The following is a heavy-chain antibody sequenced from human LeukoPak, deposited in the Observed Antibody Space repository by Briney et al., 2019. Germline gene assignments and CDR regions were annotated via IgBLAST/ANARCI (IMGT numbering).Heavy chain of an antibody. CDR3: ANPRYCSSTSCYDFDY. V-gene: IGHV3-23*01. CDR1: GFTVSSNY. CDR2: ISGSGGST. J-gene: IGHJ4*02. D-gene: IGHD2-2*01. Sequence: PGGSLRLSCAASGFTVSSNYMSWVRQAPGKGLEWVSAISGSGGSTYYADSVKGRFTISRDNSKNTLYLQMNSLRAEDTAVYYCANPRYCSSTSCYDFDYWGQGTLVTVSS.